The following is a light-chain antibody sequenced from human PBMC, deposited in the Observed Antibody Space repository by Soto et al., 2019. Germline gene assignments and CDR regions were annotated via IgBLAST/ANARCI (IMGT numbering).Light chain of an antibody. Sequence: DIVLTQSPATLSVSPGERAPLSCRASQSVSSNLAWYQQKPGQAPRLLIYGASTRATGIPARFSGSGSGTAFTLTISSLQSEDFAVYYCQQYNNWLGTFGQGTKVDI. J-gene: IGKJ1*01. CDR3: QQYNNWLGT. V-gene: IGKV3-15*01. CDR1: QSVSSN. CDR2: GAS.